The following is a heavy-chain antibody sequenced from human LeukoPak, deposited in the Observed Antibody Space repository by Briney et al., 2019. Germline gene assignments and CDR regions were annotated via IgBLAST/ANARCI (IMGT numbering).Heavy chain of an antibody. V-gene: IGHV1-18*01. Sequence: ASVKVSCKASGFTFTSSAMQWVRQAPGQGLEWMGWISAYNGNTNYVQNLQGRVTMTTDTSASTAYMELRSLRSDDTAVYYCARDLDIVVALAAPRHYGMDVWGQGTTVTVSS. CDR1: GFTFTSSA. CDR2: ISAYNGNT. D-gene: IGHD2-2*01. CDR3: ARDLDIVVALAAPRHYGMDV. J-gene: IGHJ6*02.